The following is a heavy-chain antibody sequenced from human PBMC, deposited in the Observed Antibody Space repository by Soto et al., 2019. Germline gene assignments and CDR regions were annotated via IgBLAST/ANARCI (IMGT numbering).Heavy chain of an antibody. Sequence: EVQLVESGGGLVQPGRSLRLSCAASGFTFDDYAMHWVRQAPGKGLEWVSGISWNSGSIGYADSVKGRFTISRDNAKNSLYLQMNSLRAEDTALYYCAKDEDYGSGSGLFDYWGQGTLVTVSS. CDR1: GFTFDDYA. D-gene: IGHD3-10*01. CDR2: ISWNSGSI. J-gene: IGHJ4*02. CDR3: AKDEDYGSGSGLFDY. V-gene: IGHV3-9*01.